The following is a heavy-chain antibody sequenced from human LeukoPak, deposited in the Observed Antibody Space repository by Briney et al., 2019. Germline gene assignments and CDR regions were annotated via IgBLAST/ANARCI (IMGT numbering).Heavy chain of an antibody. CDR3: AKDSLGSEIPLFDY. J-gene: IGHJ4*02. V-gene: IGHV3-23*01. CDR1: GFSFSSYA. CDR2: ISGSGGST. Sequence: GGSLRLSCAASGFSFSSYAMSWVRQAPGKGLEWVSAISGSGGSTYYADSVQGRFTISRDNSKNTQSLQMNILRAEDTAVYYCAKDSLGSEIPLFDYWGQGTLVTVSS. D-gene: IGHD3-10*01.